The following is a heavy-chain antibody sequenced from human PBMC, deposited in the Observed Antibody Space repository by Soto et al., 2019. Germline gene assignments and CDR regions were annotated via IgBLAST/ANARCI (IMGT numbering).Heavy chain of an antibody. Sequence: PGGSLSLSCGSSGFTFSSYAVSWFRPAPGKGLEWVSAISGSGGSTYYADSVKGRFTISRDNSKNTLYLQMNSLRAEDTAVYYCAKDLFSSGLLLYFDYWGQGTLVTVSS. D-gene: IGHD6-19*01. CDR1: GFTFSSYA. V-gene: IGHV3-23*01. CDR3: AKDLFSSGLLLYFDY. CDR2: ISGSGGST. J-gene: IGHJ4*02.